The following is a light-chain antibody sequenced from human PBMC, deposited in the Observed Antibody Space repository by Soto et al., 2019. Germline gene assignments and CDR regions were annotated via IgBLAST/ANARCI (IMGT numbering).Light chain of an antibody. V-gene: IGLV2-14*01. CDR1: SSDIGGYIF. CDR2: DIN. J-gene: IGLJ1*01. CDR3: VSYTARSSYV. Sequence: QSALTQPASVSGSPGQSITVSCTGTSSDIGGYIFVSWCQQHPGKAPKLMIYDINNRPSGVSKRFSGSKSGNTASLTISGLQAEDEADYYCVSYTARSSYVFGTGTKLTVL.